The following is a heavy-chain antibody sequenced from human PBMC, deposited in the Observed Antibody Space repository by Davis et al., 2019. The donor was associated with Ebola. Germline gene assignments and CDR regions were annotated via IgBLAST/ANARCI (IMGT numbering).Heavy chain of an antibody. CDR2: ISSSSSYI. CDR3: ARAYYYDSSGYQTA. D-gene: IGHD3-22*01. CDR1: GFTFSSYS. Sequence: GESLKISCAASGFTFSSYSMNWVRQAPGKGLEWVSSISSSSSYIYYADSVKGRFTISRDNAKNSLYLQMNSLRAEDTAVYYCARAYYYDSSGYQTAWGQGTLVTVSS. V-gene: IGHV3-21*01. J-gene: IGHJ4*02.